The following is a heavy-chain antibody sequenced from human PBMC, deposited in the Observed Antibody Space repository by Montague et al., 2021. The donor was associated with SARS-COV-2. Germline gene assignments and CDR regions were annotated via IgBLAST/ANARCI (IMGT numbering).Heavy chain of an antibody. CDR2: IYWDDDK. CDR1: GFSLNTNGMG. CDR3: ARYTSRMYGSFDY. Sequence: PALVKPTQTLTPTCTVSGFSLNTNGMGVGWIRQPPGEAPAWLALIYWDDDKRYSPPLKTRLTITKDTSRNQVVLTMTNVDPGDTGTYFCARYTSRMYGSFDYWGQGALVSVSS. J-gene: IGHJ4*02. D-gene: IGHD3-16*02. V-gene: IGHV2-5*02.